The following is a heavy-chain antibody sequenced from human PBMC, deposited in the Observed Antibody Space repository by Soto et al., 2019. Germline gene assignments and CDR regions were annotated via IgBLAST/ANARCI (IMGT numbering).Heavy chain of an antibody. CDR1: GYHFISYW. D-gene: IGHD2-21*02. J-gene: IGHJ5*02. Sequence: PGESLKISCKGSGYHFISYWITWVRQMPGKGLEGMGTIDPSDSYTIYSPPFKGHVTISPDRPTSTTYLQWSSLKASDNDKYFCARQHDYLLLSLDAWGQGTMVTVSS. CDR3: ARQHDYLLLSLDA. V-gene: IGHV5-10-1*01. CDR2: IDPSDSYT.